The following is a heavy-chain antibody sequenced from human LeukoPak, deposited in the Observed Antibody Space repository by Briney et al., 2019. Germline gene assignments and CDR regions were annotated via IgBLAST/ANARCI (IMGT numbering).Heavy chain of an antibody. CDR1: GFTFNSYS. D-gene: IGHD6-13*01. CDR2: ISSSSSYI. V-gene: IGHV3-21*01. CDR3: ARVGYSSTFSDYYYMDV. J-gene: IGHJ6*03. Sequence: GGSLRLSCAASGFTFNSYSMNWVRQAPGKGLEGVSSISSSSSYIYYADSVKGRFTISRDNAKNSLYLQMNSLRAEDTAVYYCARVGYSSTFSDYYYMDVWGKGTTVTVSS.